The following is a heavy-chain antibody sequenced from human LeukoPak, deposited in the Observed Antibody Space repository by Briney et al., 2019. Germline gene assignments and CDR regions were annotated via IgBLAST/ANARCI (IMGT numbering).Heavy chain of an antibody. Sequence: AGGSLRLSCAASGFTFDDYAMHWVRQAPGKGPEWVAGINWNSGSIGYADSVKGRFTISRDNAKNYLYLHLNSLRAEDTALYYCAKDKEDSRGYYYVFDFWGQGTLVTVSS. J-gene: IGHJ4*02. CDR2: INWNSGSI. D-gene: IGHD3-22*01. CDR3: AKDKEDSRGYYYVFDF. CDR1: GFTFDDYA. V-gene: IGHV3-9*01.